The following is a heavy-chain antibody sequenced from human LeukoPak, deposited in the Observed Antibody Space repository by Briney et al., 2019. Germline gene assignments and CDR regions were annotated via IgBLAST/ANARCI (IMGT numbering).Heavy chain of an antibody. CDR2: IRYDGSNK. D-gene: IGHD2-15*01. J-gene: IGHJ4*02. CDR1: GFTFSSYC. CDR3: AKGGYCSGGSCYPIMD. V-gene: IGHV3-30*02. Sequence: GGSLRLSCAASGFTFSSYCMHWVRQAPGKGLEWVAFIRYDGSNKFYADSVKGRFTISRDNSKNTLYLQMNSLRTEDTAVYYCAKGGYCSGGSCYPIMDWGERTLGSVSS.